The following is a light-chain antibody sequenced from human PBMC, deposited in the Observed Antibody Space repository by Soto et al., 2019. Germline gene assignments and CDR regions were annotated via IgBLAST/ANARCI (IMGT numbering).Light chain of an antibody. J-gene: IGLJ2*01. CDR1: SGHSSYA. CDR2: LNSDGSH. Sequence: QSVLTQSPSASASLGASVNLTCTRSSGHSSYAIAWHQQQPEKGPRYLMKLNSDGSHSKGDGIPGRFSGSSSGAARYLTTAGLQYEDDAYYYSQSCSTSILVFGGGTKLTVL. V-gene: IGLV4-69*01. CDR3: QSCSTSILV.